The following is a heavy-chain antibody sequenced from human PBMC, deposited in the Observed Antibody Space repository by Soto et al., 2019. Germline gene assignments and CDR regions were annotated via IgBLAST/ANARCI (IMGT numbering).Heavy chain of an antibody. D-gene: IGHD3-9*01. CDR3: ARVGTGSSTPLDI. Sequence: GGSLILSCVASRFMFTKSTMNWVRQSPGKGLEWVSSITSASDYIFYADSVKGLFTISRDNANNSLYLQMNSLRAEDTAVYYCARVGTGSSTPLDIWGQGTMVTVSS. CDR2: ITSASDYI. CDR1: RFMFTKST. V-gene: IGHV3-21*01. J-gene: IGHJ3*02.